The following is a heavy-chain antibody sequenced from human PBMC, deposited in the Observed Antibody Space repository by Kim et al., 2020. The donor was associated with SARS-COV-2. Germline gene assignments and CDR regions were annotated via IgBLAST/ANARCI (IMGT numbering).Heavy chain of an antibody. CDR3: ARFPEVLRYFDWPPP. J-gene: IGHJ5*02. V-gene: IGHV4-59*13. Sequence: SETLSLTCTVSGGSISSYYWSWIRQPPGKGLEWIGYIYYSGSTNYNPSLKSRVTISVDTSKNQFSLKLSSVTAADPAVYYCARFPEVLRYFDWPPPWGQGTLVTVSS. CDR1: GGSISSYY. D-gene: IGHD3-9*01. CDR2: IYYSGST.